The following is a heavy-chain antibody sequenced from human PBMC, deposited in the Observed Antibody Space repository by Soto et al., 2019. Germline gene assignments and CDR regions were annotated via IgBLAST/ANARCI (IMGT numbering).Heavy chain of an antibody. CDR3: AKTPLRGYCSGGSCYVSYMDV. CDR1: GFTFRSYG. D-gene: IGHD2-15*01. CDR2: ISYDGSNK. Sequence: PGGSMGLSCAASGFTFRSYGMHWVRQAPGKGLEWVAVISYDGSNKYYADSVKGRFTISRDNSKNTLYLQMNSLRAEDTAVYYCAKTPLRGYCSGGSCYVSYMDVWGKGTTVTVSS. J-gene: IGHJ6*03. V-gene: IGHV3-30*18.